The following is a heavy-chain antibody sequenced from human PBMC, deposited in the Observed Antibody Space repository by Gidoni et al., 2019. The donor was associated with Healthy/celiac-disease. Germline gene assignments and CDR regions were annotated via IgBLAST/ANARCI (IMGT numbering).Heavy chain of an antibody. J-gene: IGHJ4*02. V-gene: IGHV3-48*02. CDR1: GFTFSGES. D-gene: IGHD2-2*02. Sequence: EVQRAEAGGGWVQRGGARSLSGATAGFTFSGESRHGLRQAPGKGLGWVSYMSSSSSTIYDADSVKGGFTISRDNSKNSLYLQMNSLRYEDTAVYYCARAYCSSTSCYTASPVYYFDYWGQGPLVTVSS. CDR2: MSSSSSTI. CDR3: ARAYCSSTSCYTASPVYYFDY.